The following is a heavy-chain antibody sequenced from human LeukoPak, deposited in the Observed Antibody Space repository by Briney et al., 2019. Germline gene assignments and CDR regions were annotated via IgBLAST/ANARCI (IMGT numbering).Heavy chain of an antibody. D-gene: IGHD2-15*01. CDR1: GVTFSTFE. J-gene: IGHJ4*02. CDR3: ARNFGRYCSGGICYIPDQ. V-gene: IGHV3-48*03. CDR2: ISSSGSTI. Sequence: GGSLRLSCAASGVTFSTFEVNWVRQAPGKGLEWVSFISSSGSTIFYADSVKGRFTISRDNSKNTLYLQMNSLRAEDTAVYYCARNFGRYCSGGICYIPDQWGQGTLVTVSS.